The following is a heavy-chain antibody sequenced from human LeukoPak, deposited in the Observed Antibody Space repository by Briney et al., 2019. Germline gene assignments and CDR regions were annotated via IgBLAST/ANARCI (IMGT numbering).Heavy chain of an antibody. J-gene: IGHJ4*02. CDR1: GFTFSSYS. Sequence: GGSLRLSCAASGFTFSSYSMNWVRQAPGKGLEWVSGISWNSGSIGYADSVKGRFTISRDNAKNSLYLQMNSLRAEDTALYYCATRGYSYGPFDYWGQGTLVTVSS. V-gene: IGHV3-9*01. CDR3: ATRGYSYGPFDY. D-gene: IGHD5-18*01. CDR2: ISWNSGSI.